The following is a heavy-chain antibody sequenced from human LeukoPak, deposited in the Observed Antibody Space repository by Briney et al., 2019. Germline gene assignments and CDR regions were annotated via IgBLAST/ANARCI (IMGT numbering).Heavy chain of an antibody. D-gene: IGHD3-10*01. CDR1: GGSISSYY. CDR3: ARERSIYGSGSYISRKENWFDP. J-gene: IGHJ5*02. Sequence: PSETLSLTCTVSGGSISSYYWSWIRQPPGKGLEWIGYIYYSGTTNYNPSLKSRVTISVDTSKNQFSLKLSSVTAADTAVYYCARERSIYGSGSYISRKENWFDPWGQGTLVTVSS. V-gene: IGHV4-59*12. CDR2: IYYSGTT.